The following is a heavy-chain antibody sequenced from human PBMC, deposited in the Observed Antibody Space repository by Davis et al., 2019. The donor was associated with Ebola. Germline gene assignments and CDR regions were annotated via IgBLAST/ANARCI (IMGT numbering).Heavy chain of an antibody. CDR2: INPNTGGT. CDR1: GYTFTGFY. D-gene: IGHD4-17*01. Sequence: ASVKVSCKASGYTFTGFYIHWARQAPGQGLEWLGWINPNTGGTNLAQKFQGWVTLTRDTSISTAYMELSSLRSEDTAVYYCARGDDYGDFDYWGQGTLVTVSS. V-gene: IGHV1-2*04. CDR3: ARGDDYGDFDY. J-gene: IGHJ4*02.